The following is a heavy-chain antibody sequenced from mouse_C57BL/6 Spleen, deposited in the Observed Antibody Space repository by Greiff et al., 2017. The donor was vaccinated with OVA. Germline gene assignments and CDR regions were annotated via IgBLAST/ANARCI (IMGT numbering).Heavy chain of an antibody. Sequence: VKLVESGAELVRPGASVTLSCKASGYTFTDYEMHWVKQTPVHGLEWIGAIDPETGGTAYNQKFKGKAILTADKSSSTAYMELRSLTSEDSAVYYCTRDSFITTVVATNYYAMDYWGQGTSVTVSS. V-gene: IGHV1-15*01. CDR3: TRDSFITTVVATNYYAMDY. J-gene: IGHJ4*01. CDR2: IDPETGGT. CDR1: GYTFTDYE. D-gene: IGHD1-1*01.